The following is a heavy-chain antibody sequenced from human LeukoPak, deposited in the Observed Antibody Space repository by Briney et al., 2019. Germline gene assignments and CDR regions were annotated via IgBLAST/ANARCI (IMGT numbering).Heavy chain of an antibody. CDR1: GGTFSSYA. CDR3: ARGLQETLAWLKALSAFDI. D-gene: IGHD5-24*01. Sequence: SVKVSCKASGGTFSSYAISWVRQAPGQGLEWMGGIIPIFGTANYAQKFQGRVTITADESTSTGYMELRSLRSDDTAVYYCARGLQETLAWLKALSAFDIWGQGTMVTVSS. CDR2: IIPIFGTA. V-gene: IGHV1-69*13. J-gene: IGHJ3*02.